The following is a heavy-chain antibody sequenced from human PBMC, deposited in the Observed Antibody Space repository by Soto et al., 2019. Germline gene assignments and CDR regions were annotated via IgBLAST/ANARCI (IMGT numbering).Heavy chain of an antibody. V-gene: IGHV3-30-3*01. CDR3: ARKSFAIPRKGMDV. CDR1: GFTFSSYA. J-gene: IGHJ6*04. CDR2: ISYDGSNK. D-gene: IGHD2-21*01. Sequence: GGSLRLSCAASGFTFSSYAMHWVRQAPGKGLEWVAVISYDGSNKYYADSVKGRFTISRDNSKNTLYLQMNSLRAEDTAVYYCARKSFAIPRKGMDVWGKGTTVTVS.